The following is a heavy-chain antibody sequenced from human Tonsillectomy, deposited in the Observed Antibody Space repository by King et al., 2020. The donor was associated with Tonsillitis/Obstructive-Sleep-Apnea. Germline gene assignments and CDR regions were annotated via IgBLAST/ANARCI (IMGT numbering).Heavy chain of an antibody. CDR3: ARERPDYGDYTTGAFDI. CDR1: AYTFTDYN. Sequence: VQLVESGAEVKKPGASVKVSCKASAYTFTDYNLHWVRQAPGQGLEWMGRIKPKSGVTNYAQKFQGRVTMTRETSPSTAYMELSSLRSDDTAVYYCARERPDYGDYTTGAFDIWGQGTMVTVSS. D-gene: IGHD4-17*01. CDR2: IKPKSGVT. J-gene: IGHJ3*02. V-gene: IGHV1-2*06.